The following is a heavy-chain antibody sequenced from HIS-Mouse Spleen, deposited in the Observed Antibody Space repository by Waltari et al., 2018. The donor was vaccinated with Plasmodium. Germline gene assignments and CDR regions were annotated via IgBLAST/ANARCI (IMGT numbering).Heavy chain of an antibody. D-gene: IGHD3-10*01. CDR2: INHSGST. CDR3: ASSGSGSYYY. J-gene: IGHJ4*02. V-gene: IGHV4-34*01. Sequence: QVQLQQWGAGLLKHSETPSLTSAVHGGSFSGYYWIWIRQPQGKGLEWCGEINHSGSTTYNPSRKSRVTIAVDTSKSQFSLKLSSVTAADTSVYYCASSGSGSYYYWGQGTLVTVSS. CDR1: GGSFSGYY.